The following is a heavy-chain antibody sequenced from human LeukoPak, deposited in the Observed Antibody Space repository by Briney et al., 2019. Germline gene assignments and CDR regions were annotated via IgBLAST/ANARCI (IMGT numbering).Heavy chain of an antibody. V-gene: IGHV4-59*01. Sequence: PSETLSLTCTVSGGSIRSYYWNRIRQAPGKGLEWVGFISYSGYTSYSPSVKSRVAIAVDTAKSQFSLRLNSMTAADTAIYYCARGRNDNGGMFFDSWAQGNLVTVSS. CDR3: ARGRNDNGGMFFDS. CDR1: GGSIRSYY. D-gene: IGHD4-23*01. CDR2: ISYSGYT. J-gene: IGHJ4*02.